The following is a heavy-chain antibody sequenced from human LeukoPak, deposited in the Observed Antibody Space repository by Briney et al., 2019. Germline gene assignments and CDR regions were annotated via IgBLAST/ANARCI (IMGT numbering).Heavy chain of an antibody. V-gene: IGHV3-7*01. J-gene: IGHJ3*01. CDR2: IRPDGTVK. CDR3: VRDTSPAYGAVAYDAFDL. Sequence: SGGSLRLSCAASTITLRSYWMTWVRQAPGKGLEWVANIRPDGTVKHYLDSVNGRFTISRENAKNSMYLQMDSLRGEGTAVYYCVRDTSPAYGAVAYDAFDLWGQGTMVTVSS. D-gene: IGHD4/OR15-4a*01. CDR1: TITLRSYW.